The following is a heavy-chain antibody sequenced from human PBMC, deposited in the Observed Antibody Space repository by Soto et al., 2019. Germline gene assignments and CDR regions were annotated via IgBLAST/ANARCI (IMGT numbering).Heavy chain of an antibody. V-gene: IGHV4-39*01. CDR1: GGSISRSRYY. CDR2: IDNGGST. D-gene: IGHD1-1*01. CDR3: ARHETTHYAFDI. J-gene: IGHJ3*02. Sequence: QVQLQESGSGLVKPSETLSLTCSVSGGSISRSRYYWGWIRQPPGKGLEWIGTIDNGGSTYYNPSLKSRVPISVDTSKNQFSLKLSSMNAADTAVYHCARHETTHYAFDIWSQGTIVTVSS.